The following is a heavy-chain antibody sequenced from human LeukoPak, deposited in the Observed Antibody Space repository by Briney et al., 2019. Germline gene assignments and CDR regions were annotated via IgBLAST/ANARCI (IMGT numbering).Heavy chain of an antibody. CDR1: GGSFCGYY. CDR3: ARGPHYYGSGSYWRVRWFDP. V-gene: IGHV4-34*01. J-gene: IGHJ5*02. Sequence: SETLSLTCAVYGGSFCGYYWSWIRQPPGKGLEWIGEINHSGSTNYNPSLKSRVTISVDTSKNQFSLKLSSVTAADTAVYYCARGPHYYGSGSYWRVRWFDPWGQGTLVTVSS. CDR2: INHSGST. D-gene: IGHD3-10*01.